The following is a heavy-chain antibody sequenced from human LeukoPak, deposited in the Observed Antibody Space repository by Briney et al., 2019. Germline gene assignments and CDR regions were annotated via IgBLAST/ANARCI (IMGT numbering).Heavy chain of an antibody. V-gene: IGHV4-39*01. J-gene: IGHJ4*01. CDR1: GGSISSSSYY. CDR2: IYYSGST. CDR3: AGGDWEVLDY. D-gene: IGHD3/OR15-3a*01. Sequence: SETLSLTCTVSGGSISSSSYYWGWIRQPPGKGLEWIGSIYYSGSTYYNPSLKSRVTISVDTSKNQFSLKLSSVTAADTAVYYCAGGDWEVLDYWGQEPWSPSPQ.